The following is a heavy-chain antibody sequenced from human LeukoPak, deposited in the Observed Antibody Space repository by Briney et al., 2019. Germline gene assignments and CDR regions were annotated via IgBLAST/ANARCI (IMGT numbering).Heavy chain of an antibody. CDR3: ARCGSYQGEYYFDY. J-gene: IGHJ4*02. CDR2: IIPIFGTA. V-gene: IGHV1-69*05. CDR1: GGTFSSYA. D-gene: IGHD1-26*01. Sequence: VASVKVSCKASGGTFSSYAISWVRQAPGQGLEWMGGIIPIFGTANYAQKFQGRVTITTDESTSTAYMELSSLRSEDTAVYYCARCGSYQGEYYFDYWGQGTLVTASS.